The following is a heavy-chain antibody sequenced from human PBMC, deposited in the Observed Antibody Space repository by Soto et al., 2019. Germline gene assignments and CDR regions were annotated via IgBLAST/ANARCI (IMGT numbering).Heavy chain of an antibody. D-gene: IGHD3-9*01. CDR2: VYYSGTP. CDR3: ARDLYLRTGAGGMDV. J-gene: IGHJ6*02. Sequence: QVQLQDSGPGLVKPSETLSLTCTVSGGSVSSATYYWNWIRQPPGQGLEWIGSVYYSGTPNYNPSLKSRVTISMETSYHRLSLTLCSVTAADTDVYYCARDLYLRTGAGGMDVWGHGTTFAFS. V-gene: IGHV4-61*01. CDR1: GGSVSSATYY.